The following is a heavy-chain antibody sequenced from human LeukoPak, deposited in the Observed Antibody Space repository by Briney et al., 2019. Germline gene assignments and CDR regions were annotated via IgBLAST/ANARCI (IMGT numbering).Heavy chain of an antibody. CDR1: GGTFSSYA. V-gene: IGHV1-69*05. CDR3: ARSVYYDILTHFDY. Sequence: SSVKVSCKASGGTFSSYAISWVRQAPGQGLEWMGGIIPIFGTANYAQKFQGRVTITTDESTSTAYTELSSLRSEDTAVYYCARSVYYDILTHFDYWGQGTLVTVSS. D-gene: IGHD3-9*01. J-gene: IGHJ4*02. CDR2: IIPIFGTA.